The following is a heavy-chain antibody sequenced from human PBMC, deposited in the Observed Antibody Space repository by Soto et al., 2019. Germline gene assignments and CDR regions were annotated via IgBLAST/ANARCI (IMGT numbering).Heavy chain of an antibody. CDR1: GYTFTGYY. J-gene: IGHJ6*02. CDR2: INPNSGGT. V-gene: IGHV1-2*04. D-gene: IGHD4-17*01. Sequence: ASVKVSCKASGYTFTGYYMHWVRQVPGQGLEWMGWINPNSGGTNYVQKFQGWVTMTRDTSISTAYMELSRLRSDDTAVYYCARSGLETTPSMDVWGQGTTVTVSS. CDR3: ARSGLETTPSMDV.